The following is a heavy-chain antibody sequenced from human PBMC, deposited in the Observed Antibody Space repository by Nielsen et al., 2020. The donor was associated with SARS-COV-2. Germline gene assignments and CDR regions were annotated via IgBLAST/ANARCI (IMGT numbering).Heavy chain of an antibody. J-gene: IGHJ4*02. D-gene: IGHD2-2*01. V-gene: IGHV4-59*08. CDR1: GGSISSYY. Sequence: GSLRPSCTVSGGSISSYYWSWIRQPPGKGLEWIGYIYYSGSTNYNPSLKSRVTISVDTSKNQFSLKLSSVTAADTAVYYCAARKKGPAARLVFDYWGQGTLVTVSS. CDR3: AARKKGPAARLVFDY. CDR2: IYYSGST.